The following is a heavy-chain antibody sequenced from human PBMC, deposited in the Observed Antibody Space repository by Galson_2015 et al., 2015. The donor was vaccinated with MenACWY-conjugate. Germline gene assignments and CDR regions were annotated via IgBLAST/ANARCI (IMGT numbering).Heavy chain of an antibody. Sequence: KALEWLARIDWDDDKYYSTSLKTRLTISKDTSKNQVVLTMTNMDPVDTATYYCARIKFHITGKQRRGYYYYGMDVWGQGTTVTVSS. V-gene: IGHV2-70*11. CDR2: IDWDDDK. D-gene: IGHD1-20*01. CDR3: ARIKFHITGKQRRGYYYYGMDV. J-gene: IGHJ6*02.